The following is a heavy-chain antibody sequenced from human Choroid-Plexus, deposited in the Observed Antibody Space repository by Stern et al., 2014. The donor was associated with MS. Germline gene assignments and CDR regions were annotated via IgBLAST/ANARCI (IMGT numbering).Heavy chain of an antibody. V-gene: IGHV3-30*18. CDR3: AKDRQYLTFFFDF. CDR2: ISYDGSK. Sequence: VQLVESGGGVVQPGRPLRLSCAASGFSSRRFGLHWVRQAPGKGLQWVALISYDGSKDYADSVKGRFAISRDNSKNTLYLQMNSLRAEDTAVYYCAKDRQYLTFFFDFWGQGSLVTVSS. CDR1: GFSSRRFG. J-gene: IGHJ4*02. D-gene: IGHD2/OR15-2a*01.